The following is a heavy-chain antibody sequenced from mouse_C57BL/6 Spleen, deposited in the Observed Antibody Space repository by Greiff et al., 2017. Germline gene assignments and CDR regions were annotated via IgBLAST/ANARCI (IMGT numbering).Heavy chain of an antibody. V-gene: IGHV1-42*01. CDR2: INPSTGGT. J-gene: IGHJ1*03. CDR3: ARGGDYSNSYWYFDV. Sequence: EVQLQQSGPELVKPGASVKISCKASGYSFTGYYMNWVKQSPEKSLEWIGEINPSTGGTTYNQKFKAKATLTVDKSSSTAYMQLKSLTSADSAVYYCARGGDYSNSYWYFDVWGTGTTVTVSS. D-gene: IGHD2-5*01. CDR1: GYSFTGYY.